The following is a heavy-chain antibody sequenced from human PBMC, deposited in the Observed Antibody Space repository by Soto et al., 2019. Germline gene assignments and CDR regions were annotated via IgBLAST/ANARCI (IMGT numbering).Heavy chain of an antibody. V-gene: IGHV1-46*01. Sequence: QVQLVQSGAEVKKPGASVKVSCKASGYTFTSYYMHWVRQAPGQGLEWMGMIGPSGGSTTYAQNFQGRVAMTRDSSTSTVDMELSSMRPEDTAVYYCARDRTSGGLFDCWGQGTLVTVSS. CDR3: ARDRTSGGLFDC. CDR2: IGPSGGST. D-gene: IGHD2-15*01. J-gene: IGHJ4*02. CDR1: GYTFTSYY.